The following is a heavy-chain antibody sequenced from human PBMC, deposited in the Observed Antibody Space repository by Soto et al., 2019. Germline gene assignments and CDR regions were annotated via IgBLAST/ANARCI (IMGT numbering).Heavy chain of an antibody. CDR1: GYSFTSYW. CDR3: ARPSGSNSNYDFWSATYGMDV. V-gene: IGHV5-51*01. CDR2: IYPGDSDT. D-gene: IGHD3-3*01. Sequence: PGESLKISCKGSGYSFTSYWIGWVRQMPGKGLEWMGIIYPGDSDTRYSPSFQGQVTISADKSISTAYLQWSSLKASDTAMYYCARPSGSNSNYDFWSATYGMDVWGQGTTVTVSS. J-gene: IGHJ6*02.